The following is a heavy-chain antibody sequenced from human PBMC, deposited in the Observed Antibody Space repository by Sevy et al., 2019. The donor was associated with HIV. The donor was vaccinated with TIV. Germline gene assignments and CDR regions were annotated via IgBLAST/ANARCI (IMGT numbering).Heavy chain of an antibody. CDR1: GFTFSSYY. J-gene: IGHJ6*02. V-gene: IGHV3-21*01. CDR2: ISGISNYI. D-gene: IGHD3-16*01. Sequence: GGSLRLSCAASGFTFSSYYMNWVRQAPGKGLEWVSSISGISNYIYYADSVKGRFTISSDTAKNSLFLQMDSLRAEDTAVNYCAKRLKSWDGMDVWGQGTTVTVSS. CDR3: AKRLKSWDGMDV.